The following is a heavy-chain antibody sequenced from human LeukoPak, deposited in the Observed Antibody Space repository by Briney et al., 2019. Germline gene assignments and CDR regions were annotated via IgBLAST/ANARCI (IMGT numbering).Heavy chain of an antibody. CDR3: AREAPGGSGWTYFDY. D-gene: IGHD6-19*01. J-gene: IGHJ4*02. V-gene: IGHV4-59*02. CDR1: RGSVSGHY. CDR2: IYASGSA. Sequence: SETLSLTCTVSRGSVSGHYWDWLRQPPGKGLEWIGYIYASGSANYHPSLKSRVTISLDTSKNHVSLRLTSVTAEDTAVYYCAREAPGGSGWTYFDYWGRGSLVTVPS.